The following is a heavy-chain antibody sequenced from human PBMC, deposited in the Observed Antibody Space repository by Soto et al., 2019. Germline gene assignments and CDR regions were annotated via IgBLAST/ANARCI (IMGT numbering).Heavy chain of an antibody. CDR2: IYHSGGT. V-gene: IGHV4-4*02. Sequence: SETLSLTCTVSGGSISSSNWWSWVRQPPGKGLEWIGEIYHSGGTNYNPSLKSRVTISVDKSKNQFSLKLSSVTAADTAVYYCARGDCSGGSCYSVDIWGQGTMVTVSS. J-gene: IGHJ3*02. CDR1: GGSISSSNW. CDR3: ARGDCSGGSCYSVDI. D-gene: IGHD2-15*01.